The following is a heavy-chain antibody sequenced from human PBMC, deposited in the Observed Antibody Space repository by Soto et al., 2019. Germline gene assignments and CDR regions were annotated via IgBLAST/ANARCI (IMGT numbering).Heavy chain of an antibody. Sequence: QVQLQESGPGLVKPSETLSLTSTVSGGSISSYYWSWIRQPPGKGLAWLGYIYYSGSTNYNPSLQRRVTISVGTSKTQFALKLSSVTAADTAVYYCARGAGNKWGQGTLVTVSS. CDR2: IYYSGST. CDR1: GGSISSYY. D-gene: IGHD1-1*01. V-gene: IGHV4-59*01. J-gene: IGHJ4*02. CDR3: ARGAGNK.